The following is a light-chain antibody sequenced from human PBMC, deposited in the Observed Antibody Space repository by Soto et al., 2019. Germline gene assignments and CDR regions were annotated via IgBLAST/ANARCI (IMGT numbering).Light chain of an antibody. Sequence: QSALTQPASVSGSPGQSTTISCTGTSSDVGAYNYVSWYQQHPDKAPKLMIYEVSNRPSGVSNRFSGSKSGNAASLTISGLQAEDEAHYYCSSYTSTTTPVVFGGGTKLTVL. CDR3: SSYTSTTTPVV. V-gene: IGLV2-14*01. CDR2: EVS. J-gene: IGLJ2*01. CDR1: SSDVGAYNY.